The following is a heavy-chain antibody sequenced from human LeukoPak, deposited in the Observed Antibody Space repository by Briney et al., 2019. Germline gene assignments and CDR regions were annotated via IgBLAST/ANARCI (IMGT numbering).Heavy chain of an antibody. CDR3: TTDLYGSGSYFTDY. J-gene: IGHJ4*02. D-gene: IGHD3-10*01. Sequence: PGGSLRLSCAASGFTFSNAWMSWVRQAPGKGLEWVGRIKSKTDGGTTDYAARVKGRFTISRDYSKNTLYLQMNSLKTEDTAVYYCTTDLYGSGSYFTDYWGQGTLVTVSS. CDR2: IKSKTDGGTT. CDR1: GFTFSNAW. V-gene: IGHV3-15*01.